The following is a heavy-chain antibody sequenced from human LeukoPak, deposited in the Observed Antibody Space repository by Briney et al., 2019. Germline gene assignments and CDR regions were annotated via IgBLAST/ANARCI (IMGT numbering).Heavy chain of an antibody. CDR2: INPNSGVT. J-gene: IGHJ4*02. CDR1: RYTFTGYY. Sequence: GASVKVSCKASRYTFTGYYMHWVRQAPGQGLEWMGWINPNSGVTDYAQNFQGRVTMTRDTSISTAYVELSRLRSDDTAVYYCARWDEAPLHYVWGRPYDYWGQGTLVTVSS. CDR3: ARWDEAPLHYVWGRPYDY. D-gene: IGHD3-16*01. V-gene: IGHV1-2*02.